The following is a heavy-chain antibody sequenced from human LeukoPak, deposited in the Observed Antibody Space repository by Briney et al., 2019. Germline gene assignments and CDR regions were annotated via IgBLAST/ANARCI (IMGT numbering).Heavy chain of an antibody. J-gene: IGHJ4*02. V-gene: IGHV4-59*01. D-gene: IGHD6-13*01. CDR3: AKLGGDPAAGSNY. Sequence: SETLSLTCAVYGGSFSGYYWSWIRQPPGKGLEWIGYIYYSGSTNYNPSLKSRVTISVDTSKNQFSLKLSSVTAADTAVYYCAKLGGDPAAGSNYWGQGTLVTVSS. CDR2: IYYSGST. CDR1: GGSFSGYY.